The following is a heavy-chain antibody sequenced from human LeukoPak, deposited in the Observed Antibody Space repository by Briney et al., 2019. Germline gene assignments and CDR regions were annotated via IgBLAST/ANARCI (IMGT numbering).Heavy chain of an antibody. V-gene: IGHV3-48*01. CDR2: IGPGGDI. Sequence: PGGSLRLSCAASGFSFTAYSMNWVRQAPGRGLEWISYIGPGGDIYYADSVTGRFTVSRDIAENSLYLQMNGLRVEDTAVYYCARRFDSWGQGTLVTVSS. J-gene: IGHJ4*02. CDR1: GFSFTAYS. CDR3: ARRFDS.